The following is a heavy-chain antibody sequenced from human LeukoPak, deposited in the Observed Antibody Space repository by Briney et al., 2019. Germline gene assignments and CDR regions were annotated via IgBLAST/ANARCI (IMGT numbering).Heavy chain of an antibody. D-gene: IGHD2-2*02. CDR1: GYTFTSYD. J-gene: IGHJ6*03. CDR3: ARGVPAAIVYYYYYMDV. V-gene: IGHV1-8*03. CDR2: MNPNSGNT. Sequence: ASVKVSCKASGYTFTSYDVNWVRQATGQGLEWMGWMNPNSGNTGYAQKFQGRVTITRNTSISTAYMELSSLRSEDTAVYYCARGVPAAIVYYYYYMDVWGKGTTVTVSS.